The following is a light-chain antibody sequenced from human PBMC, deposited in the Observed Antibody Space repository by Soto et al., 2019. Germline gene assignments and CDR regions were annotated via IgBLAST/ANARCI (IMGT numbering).Light chain of an antibody. CDR1: SSDVGGYNY. V-gene: IGLV2-14*03. J-gene: IGLJ2*01. CDR2: DDS. Sequence: QSALTQPSSVSASPGQSVSISCTGTSSDVGGYNYVSWYQPYPGKAPKLIIYDDSNRPSGISNRFSGSKSGNTASLTISGLQAEDEADYYCSSFARSSTLVFGGGTKLTVL. CDR3: SSFARSSTLV.